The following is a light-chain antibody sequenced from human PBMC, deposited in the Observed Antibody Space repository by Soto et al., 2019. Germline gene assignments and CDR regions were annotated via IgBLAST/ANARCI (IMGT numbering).Light chain of an antibody. CDR1: QNIDSY. Sequence: DIQVPQSPSSLSASIGDRVTITCRASQNIDSYLNWYPQRPGKAPKLLIHDASSLQSGVPSRFSGSGAGTDLALTINSLQPEDFATIYCQRTYSTPWTFGQGTKVEIK. CDR3: QRTYSTPWT. CDR2: DAS. V-gene: IGKV1-39*01. J-gene: IGKJ1*01.